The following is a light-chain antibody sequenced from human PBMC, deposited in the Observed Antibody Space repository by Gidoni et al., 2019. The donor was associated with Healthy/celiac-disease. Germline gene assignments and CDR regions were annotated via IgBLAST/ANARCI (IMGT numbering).Light chain of an antibody. V-gene: IGKV1-8*01. CDR3: QQYYSYPLIT. CDR1: QGISSY. Sequence: AIRMTQSPSSLSASTGDRVTINCRASQGISSYLAWYQQKPGKAPKLLIYAASTLQSGVPSRFSGSGSGTDFTLTISCLQSEDFATYYCQQYYSYPLITFXXXTRLEIK. CDR2: AAS. J-gene: IGKJ5*01.